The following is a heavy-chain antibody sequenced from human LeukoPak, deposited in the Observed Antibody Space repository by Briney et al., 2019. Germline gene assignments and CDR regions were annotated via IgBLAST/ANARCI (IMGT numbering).Heavy chain of an antibody. J-gene: IGHJ4*02. D-gene: IGHD1-26*01. Sequence: GGSLRLSCAASGFTFNSYTMHWVRQAPGRGLEWVSLISWDSGSTYYADSVKGRFTISRDNSKNSLYLQMNSLRTEDTALYYCAKADEGELLFPSFDYWGQGTLVTVSS. CDR1: GFTFNSYT. V-gene: IGHV3-43*01. CDR2: ISWDSGST. CDR3: AKADEGELLFPSFDY.